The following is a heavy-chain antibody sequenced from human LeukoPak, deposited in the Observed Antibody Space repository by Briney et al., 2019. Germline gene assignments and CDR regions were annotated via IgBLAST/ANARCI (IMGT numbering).Heavy chain of an antibody. J-gene: IGHJ4*02. CDR1: GFTFSSYG. V-gene: IGHV3-30*02. D-gene: IGHD6-13*01. Sequence: GGALRLSCAASGFTFSSYGMHWVRQAPGKGLEWVAFIRYDGSNKYYADSVKGRFTISRDNSKNTLYLQMNSLRAEDTAVYYCARHYQVAAAGTGTFDYWGQGTLVTVSS. CDR3: ARHYQVAAAGTGTFDY. CDR2: IRYDGSNK.